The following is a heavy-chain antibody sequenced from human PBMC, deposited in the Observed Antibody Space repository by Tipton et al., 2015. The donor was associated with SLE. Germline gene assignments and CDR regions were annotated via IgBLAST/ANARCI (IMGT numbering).Heavy chain of an antibody. CDR1: GYRFSDHY. V-gene: IGHV1-2*02. D-gene: IGHD4-17*01. CDR2: INPKRGGT. Sequence: QLVQSGGEVKKPGASVKVSCKASGYRFSDHYIHWVRQAPGQGLEWMGWINPKRGGTSYAQNYQDRLSMTRDSSLNTVYMELSGLKSDDTAVYYCARDDGFNGDYYFDNWGQGTLVSVSS. CDR3: ARDDGFNGDYYFDN. J-gene: IGHJ4*02.